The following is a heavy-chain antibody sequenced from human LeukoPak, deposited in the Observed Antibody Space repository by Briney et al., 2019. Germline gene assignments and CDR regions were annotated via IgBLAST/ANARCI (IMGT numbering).Heavy chain of an antibody. V-gene: IGHV4-59*01. CDR2: IYDSGST. CDR3: ARKEYCGGDCYSGFDY. Sequence: SETLSLTCTVSGCSIRSYHWSWIRQPPGKRLEWIGYIYDSGSTNYNPSLKSRVTISIDTSKNQFSLKLSSVTAADTAVYYCARKEYCGGDCYSGFDYWGQGTLVTVSS. CDR1: GCSIRSYH. D-gene: IGHD2-21*02. J-gene: IGHJ4*02.